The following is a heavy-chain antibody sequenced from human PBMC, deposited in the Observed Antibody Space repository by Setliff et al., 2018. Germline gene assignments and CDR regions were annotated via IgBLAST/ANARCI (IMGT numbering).Heavy chain of an antibody. V-gene: IGHV4-30-4*08. J-gene: IGHJ5*02. Sequence: NPSETLSLTCTVSGVSINNGDYYWSWIRQPPGKGLEWIGYIYYSGSTHYNPSLKSRLTISVDTSKNHFSLTLNSVTAADTAVYYCARDRFGGGWFDPWGQGTLVTVSS. CDR3: ARDRFGGGWFDP. CDR2: IYYSGST. D-gene: IGHD3-10*01. CDR1: GVSINNGDYY.